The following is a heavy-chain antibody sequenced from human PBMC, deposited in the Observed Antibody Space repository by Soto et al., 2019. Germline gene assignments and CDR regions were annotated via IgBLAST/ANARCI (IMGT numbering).Heavy chain of an antibody. CDR1: GSTFSSYA. D-gene: IGHD5-12*01. J-gene: IGHJ6*02. Sequence: GASVKVSCKASGSTFSSYAISWVRQTPGQGIEWMGGVIPISGTANYEQKFQGRVTITADESTSTAYRERSSLRSEDTGVYYCAKVDRHCGYDINYYSYYGMDVWGQGTTVTVSS. CDR2: VIPISGTA. CDR3: AKVDRHCGYDINYYSYYGMDV. V-gene: IGHV1-69*13.